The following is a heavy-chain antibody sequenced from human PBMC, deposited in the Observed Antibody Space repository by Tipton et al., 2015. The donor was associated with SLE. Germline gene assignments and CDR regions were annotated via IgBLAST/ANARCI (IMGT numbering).Heavy chain of an antibody. J-gene: IGHJ4*02. D-gene: IGHD1-26*01. Sequence: TLSLTCTVSGGSISGYYWSWIRQPAGKGLEWIGRVYSSGGTIYNPSIKSRITLSLDTSKNQFYLRVNYVTAADTAVYYCARGGGSYYDYWGQGTLVTVSS. CDR1: GGSISGYY. CDR3: ARGGGSYYDY. CDR2: VYSSGGT. V-gene: IGHV4-4*07.